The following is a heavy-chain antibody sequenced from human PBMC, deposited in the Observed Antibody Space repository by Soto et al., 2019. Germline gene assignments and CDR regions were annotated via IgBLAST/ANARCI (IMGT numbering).Heavy chain of an antibody. CDR1: GGSISSSSYY. V-gene: IGHV4-39*01. D-gene: IGHD4-17*01. CDR3: ARQDLQATVVP. J-gene: IGHJ6*02. CDR2: IYYSVST. Sequence: PSETLSRTCTVSGGSISSSSYYWGWIRPPPGKGLEWIGSIYYSVSTYYNASLKGRVTISVDTSKNQFSLKLSSVTAEDTAVYYCARQDLQATVVPWGQGTTVTVSS.